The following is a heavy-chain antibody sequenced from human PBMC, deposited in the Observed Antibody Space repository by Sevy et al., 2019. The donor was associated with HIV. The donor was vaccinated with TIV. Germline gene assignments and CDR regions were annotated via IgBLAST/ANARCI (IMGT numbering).Heavy chain of an antibody. Sequence: GGSLRLSCAASGFTFSSYAMSWVRQAPGKGREWVSAISGSGGSTYYADSVKGRFTISRDNSKNTLYLQMNSLRAEDTAVYYCAKDGYYYYYYMDVWGKGTTVTVSS. CDR1: GFTFSSYA. CDR3: AKDGYYYYYYMDV. J-gene: IGHJ6*03. CDR2: ISGSGGST. V-gene: IGHV3-23*01.